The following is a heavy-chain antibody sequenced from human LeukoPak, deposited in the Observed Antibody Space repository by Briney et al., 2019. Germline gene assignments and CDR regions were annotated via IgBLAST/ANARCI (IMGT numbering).Heavy chain of an antibody. CDR1: GFTFSSYW. CDR2: IKQDGSEK. D-gene: IGHD6-19*01. V-gene: IGHV3-7*03. Sequence: GGSLRLSCAASGFTFSSYWMSWVRQAPGKGLEWVANIKQDGSEKYYVDSVKGRFTISRDNSKNTLYLQMNSLRAEDTAVYYCAKESYSSGWYTGHYWGQGTLVTVSS. J-gene: IGHJ4*02. CDR3: AKESYSSGWYTGHY.